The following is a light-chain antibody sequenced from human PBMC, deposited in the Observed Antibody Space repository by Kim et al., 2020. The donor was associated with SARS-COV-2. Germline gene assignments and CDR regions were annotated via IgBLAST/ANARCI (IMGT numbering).Light chain of an antibody. CDR2: YNT. CDR1: NKKSKS. J-gene: IGLJ3*02. CDR3: QVWDSGTWV. V-gene: IGLV3-9*01. Sequence: GARGQTGKNTCGGNNKKSKSVHWDQQKPGQAPVVVIYYNTNRPSGIPQRFSGSNSGNRATLTITRAQAGDEADYYCQVWDSGTWVFGGGTQLTVL.